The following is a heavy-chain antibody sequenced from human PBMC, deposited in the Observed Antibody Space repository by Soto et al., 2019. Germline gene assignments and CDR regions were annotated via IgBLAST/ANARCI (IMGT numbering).Heavy chain of an antibody. CDR2: ISSSSSYI. CDR1: GFTFSSYS. Sequence: PGGSLRLSCAASGFTFSSYSMNWVRQAPGKGLEWVSSISSSSSYIYYADSVKGRFTISRDNAKNSLYLQMNSLRAEDTAVYYCARDPELMQTYYMDVWGKGTTVTVSS. D-gene: IGHD3-10*01. J-gene: IGHJ6*03. CDR3: ARDPELMQTYYMDV. V-gene: IGHV3-21*01.